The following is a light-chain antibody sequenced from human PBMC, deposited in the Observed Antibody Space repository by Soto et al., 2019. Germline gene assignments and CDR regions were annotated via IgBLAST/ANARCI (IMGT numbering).Light chain of an antibody. CDR2: DND. V-gene: IGLV1-51*01. J-gene: IGLJ3*02. CDR1: SSNIGRHY. Sequence: QSVLTQPPSVSATPGQRVTISCSGSSSNIGRHYVSWYQQVPGTAPKVLICDNDKRPSGIPDRFSGSKSGTSATLGITGLQTEDEADYYCGTYDSGLNYWVFGGGTKLTVL. CDR3: GTYDSGLNYWV.